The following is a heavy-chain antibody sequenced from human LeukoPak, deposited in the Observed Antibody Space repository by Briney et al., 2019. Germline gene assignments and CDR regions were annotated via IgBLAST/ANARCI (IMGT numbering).Heavy chain of an antibody. CDR3: AVVEMATAGYRAFDI. J-gene: IGHJ3*02. D-gene: IGHD5-24*01. CDR2: INPSGGST. CDR1: GYTFTSYY. Sequence: ASEKVSCKASGYTFTSYYMHWVRQAPGQGLEWRGIINPSGGSTSYAQKFQGRVTMTRDMSTSTVYMELSSLRSEDTAVYYCAVVEMATAGYRAFDIWGQGTMVTVSS. V-gene: IGHV1-46*01.